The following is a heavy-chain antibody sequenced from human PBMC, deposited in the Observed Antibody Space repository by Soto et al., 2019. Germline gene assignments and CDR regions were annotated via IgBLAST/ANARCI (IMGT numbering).Heavy chain of an antibody. CDR1: GFTFSSYG. J-gene: IGHJ3*02. V-gene: IGHV3-33*01. CDR2: ICYDGSST. CDR3: ARFASAVDALDI. D-gene: IGHD3-10*01. Sequence: PGGSLRLSCAASGFTFSSYGMHWVRQAPGKGLEWVARICYDGSSTDYADFVKGRFTISRDNAKSALYLQMNSLRTEDTAVYYCARFASAVDALDIWGQGIMVT.